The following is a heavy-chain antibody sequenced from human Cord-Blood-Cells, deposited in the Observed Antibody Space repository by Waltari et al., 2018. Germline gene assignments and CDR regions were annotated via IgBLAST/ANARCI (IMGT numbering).Heavy chain of an antibody. J-gene: IGHJ3*02. CDR2: INPNSGGT. CDR1: GYTFTGYY. Sequence: QVQLVQSGAGVKKPGASVKVSCKASGYTFTGYYMHWVRQAPGQGLEWMGWINPNSGGTNYAQKFQGRVTMTRDTSISTAYMELSRLRSDDTAVYYCARPLGYCSSTSCYDAFDIWGQGTMVTVSS. V-gene: IGHV1-2*02. CDR3: ARPLGYCSSTSCYDAFDI. D-gene: IGHD2-2*01.